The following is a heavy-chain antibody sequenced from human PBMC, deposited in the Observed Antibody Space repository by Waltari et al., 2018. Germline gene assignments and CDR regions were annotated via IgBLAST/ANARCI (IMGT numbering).Heavy chain of an antibody. D-gene: IGHD6-6*01. J-gene: IGHJ3*02. V-gene: IGHV3-21*01. CDR2: ISSSSRYR. CDR1: GFTFSSYS. Sequence: EVQLVESGGGLVKPGGSLRLSCAASGFTFSSYSMNWVRQAPGKGLEWVSYISSSSRYRYYADAGKGRFTISIDNAKNSLCLQMNSLRAEDTAVYYCARDSRAARLRWAFDIWGQGTMVTVSS. CDR3: ARDSRAARLRWAFDI.